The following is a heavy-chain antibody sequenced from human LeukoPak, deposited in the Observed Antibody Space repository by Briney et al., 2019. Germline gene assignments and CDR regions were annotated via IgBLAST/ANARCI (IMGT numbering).Heavy chain of an antibody. CDR3: ARIGMENFYDL. CDR1: GLTFSGFS. CDR2: INGNGDKT. J-gene: IGHJ5*02. Sequence: VWSLIHFCAASGLTFSGFSMHWIRQDPGRGPEDVSAINGNGDKTFYTDSVRGRFTFFRDNSKNTLFLQMGSLRREDTALYFCARIGMENFYDLWGQGTLVTVSS. V-gene: IGHV3-64*02. D-gene: IGHD2/OR15-2a*01.